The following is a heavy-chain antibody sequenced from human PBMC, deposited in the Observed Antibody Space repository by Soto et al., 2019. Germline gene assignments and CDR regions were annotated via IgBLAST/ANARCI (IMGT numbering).Heavy chain of an antibody. D-gene: IGHD6-6*01. CDR3: ARAPTIAARPIAGWYFDL. CDR1: GFTFSSYD. CDR2: IGTAGDP. J-gene: IGHJ2*01. Sequence: EVQLVESGGGLVQPGGSLRLSCAASGFTFSSYDMHWVRQATGKGLEWVSAIGTAGDPYYPGSVKGRFTISRENAKNSLYLQMNSLRAGDTAVYYCARAPTIAARPIAGWYFDLWGRGTLVTVSS. V-gene: IGHV3-13*05.